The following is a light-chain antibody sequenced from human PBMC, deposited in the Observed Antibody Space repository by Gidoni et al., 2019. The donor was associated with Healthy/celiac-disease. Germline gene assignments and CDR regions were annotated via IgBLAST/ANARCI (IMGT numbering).Light chain of an antibody. V-gene: IGLV1-47*01. Sequence: QSVLTQPPSAPGTPGQRVTISCSGSSSNIGSNYVYWYQQLPGTAPKLLIYRNNQRPSGVPDRFSGSKSGTSASLAIGGLRSEDEADYYCAAWDDSLSGVVFGGGTKLTVL. CDR1: SSNIGSNY. CDR2: RNN. CDR3: AAWDDSLSGVV. J-gene: IGLJ2*01.